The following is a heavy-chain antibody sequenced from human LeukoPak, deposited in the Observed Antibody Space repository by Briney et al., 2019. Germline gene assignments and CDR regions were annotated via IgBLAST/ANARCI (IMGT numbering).Heavy chain of an antibody. Sequence: PGRSLGLSCAASGFTFDDYAMHWVRQAPGKGLEWVSGISWNSGSIGYADSVKGRFTISRDNAKNSLYLQMNSLRAEDTALYYCAKDILRESYALDYWGQGTLVTVSS. CDR1: GFTFDDYA. J-gene: IGHJ4*02. CDR3: AKDILRESYALDY. V-gene: IGHV3-9*01. CDR2: ISWNSGSI. D-gene: IGHD2-2*01.